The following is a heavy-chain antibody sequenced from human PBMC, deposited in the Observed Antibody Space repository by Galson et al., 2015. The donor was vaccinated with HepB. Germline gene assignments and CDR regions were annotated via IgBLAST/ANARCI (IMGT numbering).Heavy chain of an antibody. D-gene: IGHD2-2*02. CDR2: IYYSGST. Sequence: LSLTCTVSGGSISSGDYYWSWIRQPPGKGLEWIGYIYYSGSTYYNPSLKSRVTISVDTSKNQFSLKLSSVTAADTAVYYCARGEMGCSSTSCYMSVGFDPWGQGTLVTVSS. V-gene: IGHV4-30-4*01. CDR1: GGSISSGDYY. J-gene: IGHJ5*02. CDR3: ARGEMGCSSTSCYMSVGFDP.